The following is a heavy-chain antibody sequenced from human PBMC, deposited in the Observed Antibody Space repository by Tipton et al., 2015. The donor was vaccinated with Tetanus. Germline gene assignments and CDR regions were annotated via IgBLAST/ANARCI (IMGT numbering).Heavy chain of an antibody. V-gene: IGHV1-2*02. CDR2: INPNSGGS. D-gene: IGHD6-13*01. Sequence: QVQLVQSGAEVKNPGASVKVSCEASGYTFTGYYLHWVRQAPGQGLEWMGWINPNSGGSNYAQRFQGRVTMTRDTSVSTAYLELSRLRSDDTAVYYCARTRGGIAAYHWYFDLWGRGTLVTVSS. CDR1: GYTFTGYY. J-gene: IGHJ2*01. CDR3: ARTRGGIAAYHWYFDL.